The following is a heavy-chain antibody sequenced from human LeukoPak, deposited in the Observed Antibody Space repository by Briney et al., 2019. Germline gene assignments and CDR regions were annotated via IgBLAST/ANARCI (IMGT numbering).Heavy chain of an antibody. J-gene: IGHJ6*03. CDR3: AGQRDTIFGVGYMDV. CDR2: IYSGGST. CDR1: GFTVSSNY. Sequence: GGSLRLSCAASGFTVSSNYMSWVRQAPGKGLEWVSVIYSGGSTYYADSVKGRFTISRDNSKNTLYLQMNSLRAGDTAVYYCAGQRDTIFGVGYMDVWGKGTTVTVSS. V-gene: IGHV3-53*01. D-gene: IGHD3-3*01.